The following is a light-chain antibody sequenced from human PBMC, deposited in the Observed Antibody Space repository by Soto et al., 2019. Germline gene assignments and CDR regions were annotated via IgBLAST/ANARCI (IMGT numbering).Light chain of an antibody. J-gene: IGKJ4*01. Sequence: DIQMTQSPSSLSASVGDRVTITCRASQGIGKDLGWYQQKPGKAPKRLMYAASSLQSGVPSRFRVSGSGTEFTLTISSLQPEDFVTDYGLQHNSYPLTFSGGTKVEIK. CDR3: LQHNSYPLT. CDR2: AAS. CDR1: QGIGKD. V-gene: IGKV1-17*01.